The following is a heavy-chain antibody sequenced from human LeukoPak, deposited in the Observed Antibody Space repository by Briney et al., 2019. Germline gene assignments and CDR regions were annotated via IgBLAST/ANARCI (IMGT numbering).Heavy chain of an antibody. Sequence: SQTLSLTCAISGDSVSSNSAAWNWIRQSPSRGLEWLGRTYYRSKWYNDYAVSVKSRITINPDTSKNQFSLQLNSVTPEDTAVYYCARDRAALQLWLRADRTAAVNWFDPWGQGTLVTVSS. V-gene: IGHV6-1*01. D-gene: IGHD5-18*01. CDR1: GDSVSSNSAA. J-gene: IGHJ5*02. CDR2: TYYRSKWYN. CDR3: ARDRAALQLWLRADRTAAVNWFDP.